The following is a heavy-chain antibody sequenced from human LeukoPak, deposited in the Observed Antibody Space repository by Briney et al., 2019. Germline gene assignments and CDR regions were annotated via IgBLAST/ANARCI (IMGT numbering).Heavy chain of an antibody. CDR2: INHGGST. J-gene: IGHJ4*02. CDR1: GESFSGYY. CDR3: ARGHNWNLDY. D-gene: IGHD1-20*01. Sequence: SETLSLTCAVYGESFSGYYWRWIRQPPGKGLEWIGEINHGGSTKYTPSLTGRVTISVDTSKNQFSLKLTSVTAADTAVYYCARGHNWNLDYWGQGTLVTISS. V-gene: IGHV4-34*01.